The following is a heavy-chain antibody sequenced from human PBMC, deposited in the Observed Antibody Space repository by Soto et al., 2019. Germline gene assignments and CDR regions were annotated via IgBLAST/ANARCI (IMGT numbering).Heavy chain of an antibody. J-gene: IGHJ4*02. CDR3: AREETLSDGTGEYYFDY. D-gene: IGHD1-1*01. V-gene: IGHV4-59*01. CDR1: GGSISSYY. Sequence: SETLSLTCTVSGGSISSYYWSWIRQPPGKGLEWIGYIYYSGSTNYNPSLKSRVTISVDTSKNQFSLKLSSVTAADTAVYYCAREETLSDGTGEYYFDYWGQGTLVTVSS. CDR2: IYYSGST.